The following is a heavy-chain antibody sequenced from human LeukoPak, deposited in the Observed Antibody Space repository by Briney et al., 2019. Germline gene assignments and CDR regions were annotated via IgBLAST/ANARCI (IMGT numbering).Heavy chain of an antibody. CDR2: ISAYNGNT. CDR3: ARAGVFYYYDSSGSYYFDY. J-gene: IGHJ4*02. CDR1: GYTFTSYG. V-gene: IGHV1-18*01. Sequence: ASVKVSCKASGYTFTSYGISWVRQAPGQGLEWMGWISAYNGNTNYAQKLRGRVTMTTDTSTSTAYMELRSLRSDDTAVYYCARAGVFYYYDSSGSYYFDYWGQGTLVTVSS. D-gene: IGHD3-22*01.